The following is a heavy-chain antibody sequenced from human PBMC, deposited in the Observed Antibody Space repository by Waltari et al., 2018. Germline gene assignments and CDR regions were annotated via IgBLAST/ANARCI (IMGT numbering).Heavy chain of an antibody. V-gene: IGHV4-38-2*01. Sequence: QVQLQESGPGLVKPSEHLARTLAVAAYLIRRCSLRGWIRPPPGKGREWIGSVYHSGSTYYNPSIKSRVTIAVDTSKNQFSLKLSSVTAADTAVYYCARHCKGGYGSGSLEYFDLWGRGTLVTVSS. J-gene: IGHJ2*01. CDR3: ARHCKGGYGSGSLEYFDL. CDR1: AYLIRRCSL. D-gene: IGHD3-10*01. CDR2: VYHSGST.